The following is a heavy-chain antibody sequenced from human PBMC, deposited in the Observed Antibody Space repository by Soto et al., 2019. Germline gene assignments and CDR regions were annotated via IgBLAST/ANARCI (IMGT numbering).Heavy chain of an antibody. D-gene: IGHD1-26*01. J-gene: IGHJ6*02. Sequence: QVQLVQSGAEVKMPGSSVRVSCKASGGSFSNYAISWVRQAPGQGLEWMGGIIPMFGIGNYAEKFLGRVTITADESTSTSHMELSSLRSEDTAVYVCARAHRENYFYGMDVWGQGTTVTVSS. CDR2: IIPMFGIG. V-gene: IGHV1-69*01. CDR1: GGSFSNYA. CDR3: ARAHRENYFYGMDV.